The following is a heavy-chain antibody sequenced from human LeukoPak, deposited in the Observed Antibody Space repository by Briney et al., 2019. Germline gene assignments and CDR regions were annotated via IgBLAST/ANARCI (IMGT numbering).Heavy chain of an antibody. V-gene: IGHV1-2*06. Sequence: ASVKVSCKASGYTFSDYYMHWVRQAPGQGPEWMGRVNPSSGIANYAQRFQGRVTMTRDTSISTAYMELNGLTSDDTALYYCARGNARSWYFLYWGQGTLVTVSS. CDR3: ARGNARSWYFLY. D-gene: IGHD6-13*01. CDR2: VNPSSGIA. CDR1: GYTFSDYY. J-gene: IGHJ4*02.